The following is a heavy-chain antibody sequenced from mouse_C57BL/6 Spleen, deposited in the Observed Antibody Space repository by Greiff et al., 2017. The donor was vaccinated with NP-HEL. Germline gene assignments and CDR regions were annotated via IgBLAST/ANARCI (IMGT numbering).Heavy chain of an antibody. Sequence: QVQLQQPGAELVKPGASVKLSCKASGYTFTSYWMHWVKQRPGQGLEWIGMIHPNSGSTNYNEKFKSKATLTVDKSSSTAYMQLSSLTSEDSAVYYCARNGDYDTYAMDYWGQGTSVTVSS. V-gene: IGHV1-64*01. J-gene: IGHJ4*01. CDR2: IHPNSGST. D-gene: IGHD2-4*01. CDR3: ARNGDYDTYAMDY. CDR1: GYTFTSYW.